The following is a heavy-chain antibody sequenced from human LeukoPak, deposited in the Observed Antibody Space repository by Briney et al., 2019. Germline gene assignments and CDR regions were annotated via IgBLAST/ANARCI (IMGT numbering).Heavy chain of an antibody. J-gene: IGHJ4*02. V-gene: IGHV1-46*01. D-gene: IGHD2-15*01. Sequence: ASVTVSCKASGYTFTSYYMHWVRQALGQGLEWMGIINPSGGSTSYAQKFQGRVTMTRDTSTSTVYMELSSLRSEDTAVYYCAAGYCSGGSCYSDDYWGQGTLVTVSS. CDR3: AAGYCSGGSCYSDDY. CDR2: INPSGGST. CDR1: GYTFTSYY.